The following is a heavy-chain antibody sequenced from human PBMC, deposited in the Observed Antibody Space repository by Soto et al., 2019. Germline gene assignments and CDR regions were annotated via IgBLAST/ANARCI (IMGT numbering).Heavy chain of an antibody. Sequence: LSLTCTVSGGSISSGGYYWSWIRQHPGKGLEWIGYIYYSGSTYYNPSLKSRVTISVDTSKNQFSLKLSSVTAADTAVYYCARGWGHYSGSRRAYFDYWGQGTLVTVSS. CDR2: IYYSGST. CDR1: GGSISSGGYY. J-gene: IGHJ4*02. D-gene: IGHD1-26*01. CDR3: ARGWGHYSGSRRAYFDY. V-gene: IGHV4-31*03.